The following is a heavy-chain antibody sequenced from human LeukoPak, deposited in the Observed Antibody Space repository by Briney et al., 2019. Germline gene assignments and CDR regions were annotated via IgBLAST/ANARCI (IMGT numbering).Heavy chain of an antibody. CDR1: GFMFSSYS. CDR2: ISSKSTSI. D-gene: IGHD2-2*01. J-gene: IGHJ4*02. CDR3: ATGMWGYCSSTSCPLDY. Sequence: GGSLRLSCAASGFMFSSYSMKWVRQAPGKGLEWISYISSKSTSIYYADSVKGRFTVSRDNAESSLYLHMSSLRAEDTAVYYCATGMWGYCSSTSCPLDYWGQGTLVTVSS. V-gene: IGHV3-48*01.